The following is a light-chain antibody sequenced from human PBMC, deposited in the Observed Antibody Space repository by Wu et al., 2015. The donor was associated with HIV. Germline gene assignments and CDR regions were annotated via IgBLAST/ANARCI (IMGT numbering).Light chain of an antibody. CDR2: GAS. V-gene: IGKV3-20*01. CDR1: QSVSSSY. CDR3: QQYGISPWT. Sequence: ETVLTQSPGTLSLSPGERATLSCRASQSVSSSYLAWYQQQPGQAPRLLIKGASSRATGIPDRFSGSGSGTDFTLTISRVEPGDFAVYYCQQYGISPWTFGQGTKVEIK. J-gene: IGKJ1*01.